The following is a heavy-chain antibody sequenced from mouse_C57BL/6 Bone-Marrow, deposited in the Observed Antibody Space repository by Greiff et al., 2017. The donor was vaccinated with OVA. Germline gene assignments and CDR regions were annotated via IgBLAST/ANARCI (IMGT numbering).Heavy chain of an antibody. Sequence: EVHLVESGPALVKPSQTVSLTCTVTGYSITNGNHWWNWIRQVSGSKLEWIGYISSSGSTDSNPSLKSRISITRDTSKNQLFLQLNSVTTEDIATEYCASKTQIYYGNWFAYWGQGTLVTVSA. J-gene: IGHJ3*01. CDR2: ISSSGST. CDR1: GYSITNGNHW. V-gene: IGHV3-4*01. D-gene: IGHD2-1*01. CDR3: ASKTQIYYGNWFAY.